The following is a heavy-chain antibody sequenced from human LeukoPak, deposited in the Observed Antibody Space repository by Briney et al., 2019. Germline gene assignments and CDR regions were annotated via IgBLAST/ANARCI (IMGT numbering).Heavy chain of an antibody. J-gene: IGHJ4*02. CDR3: ANYPLRFLEWLLYPPDY. CDR2: ISGSGGST. V-gene: IGHV3-23*01. D-gene: IGHD3-3*01. CDR1: GFTFSSYA. Sequence: GGSLRLSCAASGFTFSSYAMSWVRQAPGKGLEWASAISGSGGSTYYADSVKGRFTISRDNSKNTLYLQMNSLRAEDTAVYYCANYPLRFLEWLLYPPDYWGQGTLVTVSS.